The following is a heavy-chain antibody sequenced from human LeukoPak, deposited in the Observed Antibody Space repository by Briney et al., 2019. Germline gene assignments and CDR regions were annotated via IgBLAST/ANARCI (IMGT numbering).Heavy chain of an antibody. CDR2: INPSGGTT. V-gene: IGHV1-46*01. CDR3: ARDSRPIFEWQQLGGDY. CDR1: GYSFTSYH. J-gene: IGHJ4*02. Sequence: ASVTVSCKASGYSFTSYHMQWVRQAPGQGLEWMGLINPSGGTTSYAQKFQGRLTVTRDTSTSTVYMELSSLTSEDTAIYYCARDSRPIFEWQQLGGDYWGQGTLVTVSS. D-gene: IGHD6-13*01.